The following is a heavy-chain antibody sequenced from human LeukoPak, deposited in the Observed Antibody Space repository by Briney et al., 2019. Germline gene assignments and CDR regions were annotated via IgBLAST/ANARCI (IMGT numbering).Heavy chain of an antibody. D-gene: IGHD1-1*01. Sequence: SETLSLTCTVSGGSISSYYWSWIRQPPGKGLEWIGYIYYSGSTNYNPSLKSRVTISVDTSKNQFSLKLSSVTAADTAVYYCARVAADSWNDFDCWGQGTLVTVSS. CDR1: GGSISSYY. V-gene: IGHV4-59*01. CDR2: IYYSGST. J-gene: IGHJ4*02. CDR3: ARVAADSWNDFDC.